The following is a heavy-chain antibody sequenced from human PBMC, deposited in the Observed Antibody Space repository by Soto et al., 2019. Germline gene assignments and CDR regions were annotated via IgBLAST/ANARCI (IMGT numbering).Heavy chain of an antibody. D-gene: IGHD4-17*01. CDR1: GGTFSSYT. Sequence: QVQVVQSGAEVKKPGSSVKVSCKASGGTFSSYTISWVRQAPGQGLEWMGRIIPILGIANYAQKFQGRVTITADKSTSTAYMQLSSLRSEDTAVYYCADDYGDYRFDYWGQGTLVTVSS. CDR2: IIPILGIA. V-gene: IGHV1-69*02. J-gene: IGHJ4*02. CDR3: ADDYGDYRFDY.